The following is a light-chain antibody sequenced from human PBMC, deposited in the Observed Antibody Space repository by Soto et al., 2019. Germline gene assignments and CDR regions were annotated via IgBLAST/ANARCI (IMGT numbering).Light chain of an antibody. CDR3: CSYAGTYNFVV. J-gene: IGLJ2*01. V-gene: IGLV1-47*02. Sequence: QAVVIQPPSLSGTPGQRITISCSGSSSNIGTHYVYWYQQVSGSAPKVVIHANHQRPSGVPDRFSGSKSGNTASLTISGLQAEDEADYYCCSYAGTYNFVVFGGGTKLTVL. CDR2: ANH. CDR1: SSNIGTHY.